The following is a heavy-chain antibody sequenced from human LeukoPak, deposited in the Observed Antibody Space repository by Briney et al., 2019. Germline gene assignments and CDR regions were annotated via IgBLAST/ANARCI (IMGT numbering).Heavy chain of an antibody. CDR1: GFTFSSYG. Sequence: GGSLRLSCAASGFTFSSYGMSWVRQAPGKGLEWVSAISGSGGSTYYADSVKGRFTISRDNSKNTLYLQMNSLRAEDTAVYYCAKDRGLEWLFGAFDIWGQGTMVTVSS. V-gene: IGHV3-23*01. CDR2: ISGSGGST. CDR3: AKDRGLEWLFGAFDI. J-gene: IGHJ3*02. D-gene: IGHD3-3*01.